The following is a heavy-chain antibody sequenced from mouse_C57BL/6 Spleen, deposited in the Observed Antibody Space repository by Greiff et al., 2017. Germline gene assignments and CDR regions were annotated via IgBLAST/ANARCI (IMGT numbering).Heavy chain of an antibody. J-gene: IGHJ2*01. D-gene: IGHD2-4*01. Sequence: QVQLQQPGAELVRPGTSVKLSCKASGYTFTSYWMHWVKQRPGQGLEWIGVIDPSDSYTNYNQKFKGKATLTVDTSSSTAYMQLSSLTSEDSAVYYCARYYDYDDYWGQGTTLTVSS. CDR3: ARYYDYDDY. V-gene: IGHV1-59*01. CDR2: IDPSDSYT. CDR1: GYTFTSYW.